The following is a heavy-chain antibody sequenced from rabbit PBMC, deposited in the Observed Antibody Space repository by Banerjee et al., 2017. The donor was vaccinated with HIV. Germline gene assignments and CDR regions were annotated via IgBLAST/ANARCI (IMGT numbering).Heavy chain of an antibody. CDR3: ARGSAYYGFVL. D-gene: IGHD1-1*01. V-gene: IGHV1S47*01. J-gene: IGHJ4*01. CDR2: IYNGDGST. CDR1: GFSFISNY. Sequence: QEQLEESGGDLVKPEGSLTLTCTASGFSFISNYWIYWVRQAPGKGPEWIACIYNGDGSTYYASWVNGRFTISRSTSLNTVTLQMTSLTAADTATYFCARGSAYYGFVLWGPGTLVTVS.